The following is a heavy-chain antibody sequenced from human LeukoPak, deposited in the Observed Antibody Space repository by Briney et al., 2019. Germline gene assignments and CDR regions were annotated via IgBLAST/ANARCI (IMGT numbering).Heavy chain of an antibody. J-gene: IGHJ4*02. CDR1: GFTLSSYA. Sequence: GGSLRLSCAASGFTLSSYAMSWVRQAPGKGLEWVSGISGSGGSTYYADSVKGRFTISRDNSKNTLYLQMNSLRAEDTAVYYCATDSSGYYYALPFDYWGQGTLVTVSS. CDR3: ATDSSGYYYALPFDY. CDR2: ISGSGGST. V-gene: IGHV3-23*01. D-gene: IGHD3-22*01.